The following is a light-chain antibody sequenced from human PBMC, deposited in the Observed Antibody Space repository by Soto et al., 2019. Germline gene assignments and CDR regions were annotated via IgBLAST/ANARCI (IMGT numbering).Light chain of an antibody. CDR2: DVT. CDR3: CSYAGSSSFRVL. CDR1: NSDVGTYNY. J-gene: IGLJ2*01. Sequence: QSALTQPRSVSGSPGQSVTISCTGPNSDVGTYNYVSWYQQHPGKAPKLIIYDVTKRPSGVPDRFSGSKSGNTASLIISGLQAADEAEYYCCCCSYAGSSSFRVLFGGGTKVTVL. V-gene: IGLV2-11*01.